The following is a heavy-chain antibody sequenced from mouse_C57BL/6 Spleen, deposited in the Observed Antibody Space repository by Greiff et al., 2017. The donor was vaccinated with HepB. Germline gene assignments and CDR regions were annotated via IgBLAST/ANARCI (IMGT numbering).Heavy chain of an antibody. Sequence: QVQLQQPGAELVMPGASVKLSCKASGYTFTSYWMHWVKQRPGQGLEWIGEIDPSDSYTNYNQKFKGKSTLTVDKSSSTAYMQLSSLTSEDSAVYYCARGALNYGSRLYYAMDYWGQGTSVTVSS. J-gene: IGHJ4*01. CDR2: IDPSDSYT. CDR1: GYTFTSYW. CDR3: ARGALNYGSRLYYAMDY. V-gene: IGHV1-69*01. D-gene: IGHD1-1*01.